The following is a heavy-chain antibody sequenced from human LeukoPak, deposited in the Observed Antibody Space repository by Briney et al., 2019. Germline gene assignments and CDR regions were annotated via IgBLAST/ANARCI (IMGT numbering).Heavy chain of an antibody. CDR2: IYSGGST. Sequence: GSLRLSCAASGFTVSSNYMSWVRQAPGKGLEWVSVIYSGGSTYYADSVKGRFTISRDNSKSTLYIQMNSLRAEDTAVYYCAGRGSGSYFDYWGQGTLVTVSS. CDR3: AGRGSGSYFDY. J-gene: IGHJ4*02. V-gene: IGHV3-53*01. CDR1: GFTVSSNY. D-gene: IGHD3-10*01.